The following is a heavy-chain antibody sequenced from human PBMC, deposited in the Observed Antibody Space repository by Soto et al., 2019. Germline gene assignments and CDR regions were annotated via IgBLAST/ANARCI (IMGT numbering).Heavy chain of an antibody. V-gene: IGHV3-33*01. CDR3: TRDRDSRRGWDYFDH. D-gene: IGHD4-4*01. Sequence: QVQLVESGGGVVQPGTSLRLSCAVSGFTFSGYGMHWDRQAPGKGLEWVAVIWFDGSNKNYADSVKGRFTISRDDSKNTLYLQMNSLRAEDTAVYYCTRDRDSRRGWDYFDHWGQGTLVTVSS. J-gene: IGHJ4*02. CDR1: GFTFSGYG. CDR2: IWFDGSNK.